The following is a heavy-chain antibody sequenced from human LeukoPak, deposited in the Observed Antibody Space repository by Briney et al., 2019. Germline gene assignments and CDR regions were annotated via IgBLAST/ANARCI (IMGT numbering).Heavy chain of an antibody. J-gene: IGHJ6*02. CDR1: GFSFGGYE. V-gene: IGHV3-48*03. Sequence: GGSLRLSCAASGFSFGGYEMNWVPQAPGKGLEWVSYISTTGSTVYYADSVEGRFTISRDNAKNLLYLQMNSLRAEDAAVYYCAKDFPHYYESSHGMDAWGQGTTVTVSS. CDR3: AKDFPHYYESSHGMDA. D-gene: IGHD3-22*01. CDR2: ISTTGSTV.